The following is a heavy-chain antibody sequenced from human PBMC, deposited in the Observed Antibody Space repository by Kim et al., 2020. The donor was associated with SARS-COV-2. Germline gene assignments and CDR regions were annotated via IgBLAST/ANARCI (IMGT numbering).Heavy chain of an antibody. CDR3: ARTGRTELNTRRGYYYDSGSSPMVDY. Sequence: SETLSLTCTVSGGSISSSSYYWGWIRQPPGKGLEWIGSFYYSGSTYYNPSLKSRVTISVDTSKNQFSLKLSSVTAADTAVYYCARTGRTELNTRRGYYYDSGSSPMVDYWGQGTLVTVSS. CDR2: FYYSGST. D-gene: IGHD3-10*01. V-gene: IGHV4-39*01. CDR1: GGSISSSSYY. J-gene: IGHJ4*02.